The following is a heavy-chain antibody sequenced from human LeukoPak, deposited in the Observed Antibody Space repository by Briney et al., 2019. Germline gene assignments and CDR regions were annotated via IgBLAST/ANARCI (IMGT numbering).Heavy chain of an antibody. CDR1: GFTVSSNY. D-gene: IGHD5-18*01. Sequence: GGSLRLSCAASGFTVSSNYMSWVRQAPGKGLEWVSVIYSGGSTYYPDSVKGRFTIFRDRSKNTLYLQMNSLRAEDTAVYYCATTLDTTPVSYYFASWGQGTLVTVSS. V-gene: IGHV3-53*01. CDR3: ATTLDTTPVSYYFAS. CDR2: IYSGGST. J-gene: IGHJ4*02.